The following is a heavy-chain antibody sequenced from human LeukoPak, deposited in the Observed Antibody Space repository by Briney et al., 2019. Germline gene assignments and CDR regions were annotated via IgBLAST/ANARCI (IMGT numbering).Heavy chain of an antibody. CDR2: IYHSGST. Sequence: SQTLSLTCAVSGGSISSGGYSWSWIRQPPGKGLEWIGYIYHSGSTYYNPSLKSRVTISVDRSKNQFSLKLSSVTAADTAVYYCARSAGHSSSWPLYYFDYWGQGTLVTVSS. CDR3: ARSAGHSSSWPLYYFDY. V-gene: IGHV4-30-2*01. D-gene: IGHD6-13*01. J-gene: IGHJ4*02. CDR1: GGSISSGGYS.